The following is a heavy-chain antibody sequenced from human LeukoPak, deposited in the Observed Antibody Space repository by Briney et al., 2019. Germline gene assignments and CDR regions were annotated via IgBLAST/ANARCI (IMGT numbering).Heavy chain of an antibody. V-gene: IGHV4-59*01. CDR1: GGSISNYY. CDR3: AREKTTAVPDCSAASCFRSSFDY. Sequence: SETLSLTCTVSGGSISNYYSSGIRKPPGKGLEWIGYIYYSASTHYNPSLNTRVPIAVGTSKRQFSLKLSSVTAADTAVYYCAREKTTAVPDCSAASCFRSSFDYWGQGTLVTVSS. J-gene: IGHJ4*02. CDR2: IYYSAST. D-gene: IGHD2-15*01.